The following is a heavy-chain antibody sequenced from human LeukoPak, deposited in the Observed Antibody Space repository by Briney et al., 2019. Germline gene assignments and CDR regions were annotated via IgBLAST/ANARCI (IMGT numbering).Heavy chain of an antibody. Sequence: GASVKVSCKASGGTFSSYAISWVRQAPGQGLEWMGGIIPIFGTANYAQKFQGRVTITTDESTSTAYMELSSLRSEDTAVYYCATHPRVVALNWFDPWGQGTLVTVSS. V-gene: IGHV1-69*05. J-gene: IGHJ5*02. CDR2: IIPIFGTA. CDR1: GGTFSSYA. CDR3: ATHPRVVALNWFDP. D-gene: IGHD2-15*01.